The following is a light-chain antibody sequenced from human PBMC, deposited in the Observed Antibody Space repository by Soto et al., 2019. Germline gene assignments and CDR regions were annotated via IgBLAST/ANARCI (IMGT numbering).Light chain of an antibody. V-gene: IGKV1-5*03. CDR1: ESISIW. CDR2: KAS. J-gene: IGKJ1*01. Sequence: DIQMTQSPSTLSASVGDTVTITCRASESISIWLAWYQQKPGKAPNLLINKASSLQSEVPSRFSGSGSGTEFTLTITSLQPDDFATYYCQQYDSFSVTFGQGTKVDIK. CDR3: QQYDSFSVT.